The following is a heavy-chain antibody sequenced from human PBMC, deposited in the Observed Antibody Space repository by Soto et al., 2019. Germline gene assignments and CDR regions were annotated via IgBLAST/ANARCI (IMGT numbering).Heavy chain of an antibody. Sequence: PSETLSLTCTVSGGSISSGGYYWSWIRQHPGKGLEWIGHIYYSGSTYYNPSLKSRVTISVDTSKNQFSLKLSSVTAADTAVYYCARDSSGLLPPYYYGMDVWGQGTTVTVSS. J-gene: IGHJ6*02. CDR2: IYYSGST. V-gene: IGHV4-31*03. D-gene: IGHD6-19*01. CDR3: ARDSSGLLPPYYYGMDV. CDR1: GGSISSGGYY.